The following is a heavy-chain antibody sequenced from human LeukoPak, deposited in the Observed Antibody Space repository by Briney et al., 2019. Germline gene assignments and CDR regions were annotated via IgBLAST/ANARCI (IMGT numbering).Heavy chain of an antibody. CDR1: GYSFTSYW. CDR2: IYPGDSDS. CDR3: ARRRAVAGIYYFDY. V-gene: IGHV5-51*01. J-gene: IGHJ4*02. D-gene: IGHD6-19*01. Sequence: GESLKISCKGSGYSFTSYWIGWVRQMPGKGLEWMGIIYPGDSDSRYGPSFQGQVTISADNSISTAYLQWSSPKASDTAMYYCARRRAVAGIYYFDYWGQGTLVTVSS.